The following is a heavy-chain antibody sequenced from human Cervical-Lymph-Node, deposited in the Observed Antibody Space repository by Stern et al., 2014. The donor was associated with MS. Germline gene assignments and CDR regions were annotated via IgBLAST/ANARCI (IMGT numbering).Heavy chain of an antibody. J-gene: IGHJ4*02. CDR2: MSHDGISR. D-gene: IGHD3-22*01. CDR1: RFTFNNFV. Sequence: DQLVESGGGVVQTGTSLRLSCEGSRFTFNNFVMHWIRQAPGKGLEWVDGMSHDGISRYYVDSVKGRFTITRDYSKNTLYLQMNSLSPDDTAVYYCAREGYSSGRAPAIDYWGQGALVTVSS. V-gene: IGHV3-30*03. CDR3: AREGYSSGRAPAIDY.